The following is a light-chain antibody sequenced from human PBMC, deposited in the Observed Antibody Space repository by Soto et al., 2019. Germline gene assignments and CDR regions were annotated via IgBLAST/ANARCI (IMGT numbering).Light chain of an antibody. Sequence: EVVLTQYPGTLSLSPGERATLSCRASQSVSSSYLAWYQQKPGQAPRLLIYGASSRATGIPDRFSGSGSGTDFTLTISRLEPEDFAVYYCQQYGSSPGTFGQGTKV. CDR3: QQYGSSPGT. CDR1: QSVSSSY. V-gene: IGKV3-20*01. J-gene: IGKJ1*01. CDR2: GAS.